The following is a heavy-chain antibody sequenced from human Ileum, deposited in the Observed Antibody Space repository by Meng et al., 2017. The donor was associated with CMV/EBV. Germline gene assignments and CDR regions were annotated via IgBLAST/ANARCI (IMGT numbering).Heavy chain of an antibody. CDR3: ARGGYDFWSGYSIDY. V-gene: IGHV1-69*08. D-gene: IGHD3-3*01. CDR2: FTPMLGTT. Sequence: SVKVSCKSSGGTLRSQKISWVRQAPGQGLEWMGRFTPMLGTTNSAQKFHDRVTMTADESTSTAYMELSSLRSDDTAVYYCARGGYDFWSGYSIDYWGQGTRVTGYS. CDR1: GGTLRSQK. J-gene: IGHJ4*02.